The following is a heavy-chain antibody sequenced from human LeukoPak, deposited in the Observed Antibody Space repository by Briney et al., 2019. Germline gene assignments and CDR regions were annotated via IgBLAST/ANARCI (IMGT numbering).Heavy chain of an antibody. D-gene: IGHD3-9*01. CDR2: IYPGDSDT. CDR3: ARLYYDISTGYYLLGVMDSFDI. V-gene: IGHV5-51*01. CDR1: GYSFTSYW. Sequence: GESLKISCKGSGYSFTSYWIGWVRQMPGKGLECMGIIYPGDSDTRYSPSFQGEDTISADKSISTAYLQWSSLKASDTAMYYCARLYYDISTGYYLLGVMDSFDIWGQGTMVTVSS. J-gene: IGHJ3*02.